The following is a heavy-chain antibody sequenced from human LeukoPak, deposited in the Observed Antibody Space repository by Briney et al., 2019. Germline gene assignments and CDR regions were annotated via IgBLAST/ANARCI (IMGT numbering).Heavy chain of an antibody. CDR3: ARSFTPSFDY. J-gene: IGHJ4*02. CDR2: INHSGST. CDR1: GGSFSGYY. Sequence: PSETLSLTCAVYGGSFSGYYWSWIRQPPGKGLEWIGEINHSGSTNYNPSLKSRVTISVDTSKNQFSLKLSSVTAADTAVYYCARSFTPSFDYWSQGTLVTVSS. V-gene: IGHV4-34*01.